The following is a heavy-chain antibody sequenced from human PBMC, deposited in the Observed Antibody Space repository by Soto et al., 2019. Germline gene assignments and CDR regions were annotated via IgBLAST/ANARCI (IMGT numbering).Heavy chain of an antibody. J-gene: IGHJ5*02. CDR1: GDSISSNNNY. Sequence: QVQLQESGPGLVKPSQTLSLTCTVSGDSISSNNNYWSWIRQPPGEGLEWIGFISYSGTTSYSPPHTSRVAITLDSSKTQFSLSPSSVTAAPTAVYYCARGRGYSFGLDPWVQATLVTVSS. V-gene: IGHV4-30-4*01. CDR2: ISYSGTT. D-gene: IGHD5-18*01. CDR3: ARGRGYSFGLDP.